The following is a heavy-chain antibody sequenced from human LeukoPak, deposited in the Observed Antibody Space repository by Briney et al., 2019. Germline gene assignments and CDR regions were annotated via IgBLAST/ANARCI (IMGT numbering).Heavy chain of an antibody. CDR1: GYTFFLHG. V-gene: IGHV1-18*01. D-gene: IGHD2-2*01. Sequence: GASVKVSCTASGYTFFLHGISWVRQAPGQGLAWVAWISTYNGNTNHAQKFQDRVTVTIDKSTTTAYMELRSLRSDDTAVYYCAREGSCSTTSCRFNDFWGQGTLVTVSS. CDR3: AREGSCSTTSCRFNDF. CDR2: ISTYNGNT. J-gene: IGHJ4*02.